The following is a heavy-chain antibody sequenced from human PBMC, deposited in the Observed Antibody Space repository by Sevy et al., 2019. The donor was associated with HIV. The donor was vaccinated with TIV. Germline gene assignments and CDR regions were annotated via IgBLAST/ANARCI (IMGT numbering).Heavy chain of an antibody. CDR1: GFTFSSYA. Sequence: GGSLRLSCAASGFTFSSYAIHWVRQAPGKGLEWVAVISYDGNNKYNADSVQGRFTVSRDNSKNTLYVQMNSLRAEDTAVYYCAKDHNLWSEGGFLHHWGQGTLVTVSS. CDR3: AKDHNLWSEGGFLHH. D-gene: IGHD3-10*01. V-gene: IGHV3-30*18. CDR2: ISYDGNNK. J-gene: IGHJ1*01.